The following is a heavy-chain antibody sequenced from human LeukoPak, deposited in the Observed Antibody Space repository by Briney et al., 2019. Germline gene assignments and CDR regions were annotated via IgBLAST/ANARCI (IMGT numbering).Heavy chain of an antibody. V-gene: IGHV3-74*01. Sequence: PGGSLRLSCAASGFTFSTYWMHWVRQVPGKGLVWVSRINSDGSSTTYADSVKGRFTISRDNAKNTLYLQMNSLRAEDTAVYYCARSYDSSGYFSYYYYGMDVWGQGTTVTVSS. CDR3: ARSYDSSGYFSYYYYGMDV. CDR1: GFTFSTYW. D-gene: IGHD3-22*01. J-gene: IGHJ6*02. CDR2: INSDGSST.